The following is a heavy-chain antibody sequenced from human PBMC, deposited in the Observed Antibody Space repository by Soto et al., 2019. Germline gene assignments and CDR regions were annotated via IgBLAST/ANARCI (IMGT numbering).Heavy chain of an antibody. D-gene: IGHD2-2*01. CDR1: GGSISTYY. CDR3: ARDFGYCSTTSCGHYYYMDV. Sequence: SETLSLTCTVSGGSISTYYWRWIRQPPGKEVERIGYIYHSGNTNYNPSLKSRVTISIDTSKNQFSLRLSSVTAADTAVYYCARDFGYCSTTSCGHYYYMDVWGKGTTVTVSS. CDR2: IYHSGNT. J-gene: IGHJ6*03. V-gene: IGHV4-59*01.